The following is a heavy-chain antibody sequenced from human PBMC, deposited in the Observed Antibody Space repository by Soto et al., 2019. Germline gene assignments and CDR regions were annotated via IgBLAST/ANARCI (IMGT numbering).Heavy chain of an antibody. D-gene: IGHD1-26*01. CDR2: ISYDGSNK. CDR1: GFTFSSYG. V-gene: IGHV3-30*03. J-gene: IGHJ4*02. Sequence: QVQLVESGGGVVQPGRSLRLSCAASGFTFSSYGMHWVRQAPGKGLEWVAVISYDGSNKYYADSVKGRFTISRDNSKNTLYLQMNSLRAEDTAVYYCARDGIGGATRLGYWGQGTLVTVSS. CDR3: ARDGIGGATRLGY.